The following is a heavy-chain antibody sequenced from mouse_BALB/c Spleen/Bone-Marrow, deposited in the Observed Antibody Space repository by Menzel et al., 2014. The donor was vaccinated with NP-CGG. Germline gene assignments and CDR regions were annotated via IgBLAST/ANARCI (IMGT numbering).Heavy chain of an antibody. Sequence: EVKLQESGPGLVKPSQSLSLTCIVTGYSITRDYAWNWIRQFPGNKLEWMGYISYRGSTTYNPSLESRISITRDTSKNQFFLQLNSVTTEDTAAYYCARSSSYDYDVGFAYWGQGTLVTVSA. V-gene: IGHV3-2*02. CDR3: ARSSSYDYDVGFAY. J-gene: IGHJ3*01. CDR1: GYSITRDYA. CDR2: ISYRGST. D-gene: IGHD2-4*01.